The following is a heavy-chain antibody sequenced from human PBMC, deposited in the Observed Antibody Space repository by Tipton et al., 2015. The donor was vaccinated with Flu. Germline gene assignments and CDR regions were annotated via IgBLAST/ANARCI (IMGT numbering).Heavy chain of an antibody. D-gene: IGHD1-1*01. Sequence: GSLRLSCAASGFTLSSSWMHWVRQAPGKGLEYVLRINRDGTSTTYADSVEGRFTISRDNAKNTLYLQMNSLSAEDTAVYYCARAFSTDWNNWFDPWGQGTLVTVSS. CDR1: GFTLSSSW. CDR2: INRDGTST. V-gene: IGHV3-74*01. CDR3: ARAFSTDWNNWFDP. J-gene: IGHJ5*02.